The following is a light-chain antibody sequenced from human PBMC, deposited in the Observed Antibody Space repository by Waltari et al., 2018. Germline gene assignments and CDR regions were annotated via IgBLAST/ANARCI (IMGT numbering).Light chain of an antibody. CDR1: QSLLHSSGNTF. Sequence: DIVMTQSPLSLSVTPGEPASISCRSSQSLLHSSGNTFLDWYLQKPGQSPQRLIYLVSNRASGVPDRVSGSGSGTDFTLKISRVEAEDVGVYFCMQARQTPWTFGQGTKVEIK. CDR2: LVS. V-gene: IGKV2-28*01. CDR3: MQARQTPWT. J-gene: IGKJ1*01.